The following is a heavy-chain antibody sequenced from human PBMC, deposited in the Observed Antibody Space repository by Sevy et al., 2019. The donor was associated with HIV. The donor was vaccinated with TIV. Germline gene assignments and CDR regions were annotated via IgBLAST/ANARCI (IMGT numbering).Heavy chain of an antibody. CDR1: GFTFDDYA. CDR3: AKPRTTYYHFWGGYFDFDY. CDR2: ISWNSDSI. Sequence: GGSLRLSCAASGFTFDDYAMHWVRQAPGKGLEWVSAISWNSDSIAYADSVKGRFTISRDNAKNSLYLQMNSLRAEDMALYYCAKPRTTYYHFWGGYFDFDYWGQGTLVTVSS. J-gene: IGHJ4*02. V-gene: IGHV3-9*03. D-gene: IGHD3-3*01.